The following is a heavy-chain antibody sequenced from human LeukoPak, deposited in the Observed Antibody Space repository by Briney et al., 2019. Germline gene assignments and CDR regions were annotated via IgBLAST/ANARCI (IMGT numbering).Heavy chain of an antibody. CDR3: ARGRTGAAALDC. J-gene: IGHJ4*02. V-gene: IGHV4-34*01. CDR1: GGSFSGHY. D-gene: IGHD2-2*01. CDR2: STHTGST. Sequence: PSETLSLTCAVYGGSFSGHYWTWIRQAPGKGLEWIGESTHTGSTNYNPSLKSRVTISVDTSKNQFSLKLTSLSAADTAVYHCARGRTGAAALDCWGQGSLVTVSS.